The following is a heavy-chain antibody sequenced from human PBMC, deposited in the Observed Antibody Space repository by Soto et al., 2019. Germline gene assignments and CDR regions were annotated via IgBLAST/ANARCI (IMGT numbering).Heavy chain of an antibody. J-gene: IGHJ4*02. CDR3: TLRHDTSMGPIY. D-gene: IGHD2-2*01. CDR2: SL. Sequence: QITLKESGPTLVKPTQTLTLTCTVSGFSLSTGGRTVGWIRQPPGKAPEWLALSLQYSPSLQSRLTFTKDTSKNQLFLTMTNMDPVDTATYYCTLRHDTSMGPIYWGQGILVTVSS. CDR1: GFSLSTGGRT. V-gene: IGHV2-5*01.